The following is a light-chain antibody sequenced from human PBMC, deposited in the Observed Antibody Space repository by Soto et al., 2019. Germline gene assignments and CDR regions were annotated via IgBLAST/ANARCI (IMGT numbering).Light chain of an antibody. CDR2: EDN. CDR1: SGSIASNY. Sequence: NFMLTQPHSVSEPPGKTVTISCTRSSGSIASNYVQWYQQRPGSAPTTVIYEDNQRPSGVPDRFSGSIDSSSNSASLTISGLKTEDEADYYCQSYDSSNPMVFGGGTKLTVL. V-gene: IGLV6-57*04. J-gene: IGLJ2*01. CDR3: QSYDSSNPMV.